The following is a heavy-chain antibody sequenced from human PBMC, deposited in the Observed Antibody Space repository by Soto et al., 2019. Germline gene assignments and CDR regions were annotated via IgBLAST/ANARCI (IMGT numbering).Heavy chain of an antibody. J-gene: IGHJ4*02. CDR2: VNSDGSIT. Sequence: EVQLVESGGGLVQPGGSLRLSCAASGXDFTNSWMXWVRQAPGKGLVWVSHVNSDGSITTYADSVKGRFTISRDNAKNTVYLQMNSLRVEDTAVYYCTRDQRYSSAVWGQGTLVTVSS. CDR1: GXDFTNSW. CDR3: TRDQRYSSAV. V-gene: IGHV3-74*01. D-gene: IGHD5-18*01.